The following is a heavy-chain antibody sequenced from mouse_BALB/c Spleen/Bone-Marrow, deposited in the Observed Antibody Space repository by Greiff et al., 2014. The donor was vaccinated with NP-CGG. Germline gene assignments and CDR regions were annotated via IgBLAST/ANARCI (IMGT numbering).Heavy chain of an antibody. Sequence: VQLQQPGAALVRPGASVKLSCTASGFNIKDTYMHWVKQRPEQGLEWIGRIDPANGNTKYDPKFQGKASITADTSSNTAYLQLSSLTSEDTAVYYCASYYYGSSSFAYWGQGTMVTVSA. CDR1: GFNIKDTY. J-gene: IGHJ3*01. V-gene: IGHV14-3*02. D-gene: IGHD1-1*01. CDR2: IDPANGNT. CDR3: ASYYYGSSSFAY.